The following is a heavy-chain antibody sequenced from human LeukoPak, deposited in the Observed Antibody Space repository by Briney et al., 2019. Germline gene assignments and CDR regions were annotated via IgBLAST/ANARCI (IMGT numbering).Heavy chain of an antibody. V-gene: IGHV4-39*01. CDR2: IYYSGST. Sequence: SETLSLTCTVSGGSISSSSYYWGWIRQPPGKGLEWIGGIYYSGSTYYNPSLKSRVTISVDTSKNQFSLKLSSVTAADTAVYYCAGTYYYDSSGYSGTYHAFDIWGQGTMVTVSS. D-gene: IGHD3-22*01. CDR3: AGTYYYDSSGYSGTYHAFDI. J-gene: IGHJ3*02. CDR1: GGSISSSSYY.